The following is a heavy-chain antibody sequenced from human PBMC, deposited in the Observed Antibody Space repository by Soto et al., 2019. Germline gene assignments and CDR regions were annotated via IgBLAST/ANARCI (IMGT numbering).Heavy chain of an antibody. V-gene: IGHV4-4*02. CDR3: AREVVIGYYYYYGMDV. CDR2: IYHSGST. J-gene: IGHJ6*02. Sequence: SETLSLTFAVSGGSISSSNWWSWVRQPPGKGLEWSGEIYHSGSTNYNPSLKSRVTISVDKSKNQFSLKLSSVTAADTAVYYCAREVVIGYYYYYGMDVWGQGTTVTVSS. CDR1: GGSISSSNW. D-gene: IGHD3-22*01.